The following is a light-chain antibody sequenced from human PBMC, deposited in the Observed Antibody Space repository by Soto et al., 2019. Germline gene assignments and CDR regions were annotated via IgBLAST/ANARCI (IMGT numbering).Light chain of an antibody. CDR1: QSVLYTPSNRNY. CDR3: QQYYTTSPT. J-gene: IGKJ3*01. V-gene: IGKV4-1*01. CDR2: WAS. Sequence: EIVMTQSPDSLAVSLGERATINCKSSQSVLYTPSNRNYLAWYQQKPGQPPKLLIYWASTRASGVPDRFSGSGSGTDFTLTISRPQAEDVAVYYCQQYYTTSPTFGPGTKVEIK.